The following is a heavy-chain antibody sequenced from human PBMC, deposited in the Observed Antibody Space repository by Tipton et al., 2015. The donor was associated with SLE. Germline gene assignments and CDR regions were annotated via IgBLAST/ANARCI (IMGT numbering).Heavy chain of an antibody. CDR3: ARLISAYDCNFDY. V-gene: IGHV4-61*02. CDR2: IYSTGDI. D-gene: IGHD5-12*01. Sequence: TLSLTCTVSGGSMTTGSYFWAWIRQPAGKGPEYIGRIYSTGDINYNPALKSRVSISVDTSTNRLFLNLISVTAADTALYYCARLISAYDCNFDYWGQGTLVTVSS. J-gene: IGHJ4*02. CDR1: GGSMTTGSYF.